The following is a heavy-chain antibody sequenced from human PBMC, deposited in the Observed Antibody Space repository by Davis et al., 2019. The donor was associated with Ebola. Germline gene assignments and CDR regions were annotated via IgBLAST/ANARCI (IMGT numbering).Heavy chain of an antibody. Sequence: MPSETLSLTCTVSGGSVSSVSYYWRWIRQPPGKGLEWIGYMYYSGSTKYNPSLKSRVTISVDTSKNQFSLKLSSVAAADTAVYYCARSDWNDILYFYYMDVWGKGTTVTVSS. V-gene: IGHV4-61*01. CDR2: MYYSGST. D-gene: IGHD1-1*01. CDR1: GGSVSSVSYY. J-gene: IGHJ6*03. CDR3: ARSDWNDILYFYYMDV.